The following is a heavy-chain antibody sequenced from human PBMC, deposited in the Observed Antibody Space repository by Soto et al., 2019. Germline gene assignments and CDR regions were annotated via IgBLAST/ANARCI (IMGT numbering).Heavy chain of an antibody. CDR2: IRKKTNSYTT. V-gene: IGHV3-72*01. J-gene: IGHJ4*02. D-gene: IGHD4-17*01. CDR1: GLTFSDRY. Sequence: GGSLRLSCAASGLTFSDRYMDWVRQAPGKGLEWVGRIRKKTNSYTTEYAASVKGRFIISRDDSTNSLYLQMSSLKTEDTAVYYCTTVTTVDFYFDYWGQGTLVTVSS. CDR3: TTVTTVDFYFDY.